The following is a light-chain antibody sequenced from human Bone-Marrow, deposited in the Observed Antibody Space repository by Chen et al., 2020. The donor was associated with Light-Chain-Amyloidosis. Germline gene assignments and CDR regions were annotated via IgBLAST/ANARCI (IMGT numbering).Light chain of an antibody. Sequence: SYELTQPPSVSVSPGQTARITCSGDDLPTEYAYWYQQKPSQAPVQVIHRDTERPSGISERFSGSSSGTTTTLTISGVQAEDEAAYHCQSANSSGTYEVIFGGGTKLTIL. CDR2: RDT. CDR1: DLPTEY. J-gene: IGLJ2*01. CDR3: QSANSSGTYEVI. V-gene: IGLV3-25*03.